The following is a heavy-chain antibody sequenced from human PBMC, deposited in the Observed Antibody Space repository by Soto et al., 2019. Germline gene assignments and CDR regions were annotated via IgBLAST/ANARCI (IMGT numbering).Heavy chain of an antibody. D-gene: IGHD3-10*01. V-gene: IGHV4-31*03. Sequence: QVQLQESGPGLVKPSQTLSLTCTVSGGSISSGGYYWSWIRQHPGKGLELIGYIYYSGSTYYNPSLNRRVTRSVDTSKYQFSLKLSSVTAADTAVYYCARDLPYGSGSYFGYWGQGTLVTVSS. CDR3: ARDLPYGSGSYFGY. CDR1: GGSISSGGYY. J-gene: IGHJ4*02. CDR2: IYYSGST.